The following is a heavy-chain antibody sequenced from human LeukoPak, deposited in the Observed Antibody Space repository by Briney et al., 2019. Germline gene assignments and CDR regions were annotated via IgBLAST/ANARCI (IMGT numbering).Heavy chain of an antibody. D-gene: IGHD3-22*01. CDR2: IYSGGST. CDR1: GFTVSSNY. J-gene: IGHJ6*02. V-gene: IGHV3-66*01. Sequence: SGGSLRPSCAASGFTVSSNYMSWVRQAPGKGLEWVSVIYSGGSTYYADSVKGRFTISRDNSKNTLYLQMNSLRAEDTAVYYCARDFYFPYYYDSSGPRSYYGMDVWGQGTTVTVSS. CDR3: ARDFYFPYYYDSSGPRSYYGMDV.